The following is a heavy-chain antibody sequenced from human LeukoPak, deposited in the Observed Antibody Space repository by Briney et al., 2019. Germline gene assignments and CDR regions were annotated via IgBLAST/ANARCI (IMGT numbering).Heavy chain of an antibody. D-gene: IGHD2-15*01. Sequence: PSETLSLTCAVSGYSISSGYYWGWIRQPPGKGLEWIGSIYHSGSTYYNLSLKSRVTISVDTSKNQFSLKLSSVTAADTAVYYCARSRSVYCSGGSCYRYAFDIWGQGTMVTVSS. CDR2: IYHSGST. V-gene: IGHV4-38-2*01. J-gene: IGHJ3*02. CDR1: GYSISSGYY. CDR3: ARSRSVYCSGGSCYRYAFDI.